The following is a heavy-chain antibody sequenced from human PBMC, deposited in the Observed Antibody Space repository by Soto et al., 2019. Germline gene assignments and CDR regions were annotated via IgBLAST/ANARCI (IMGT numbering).Heavy chain of an antibody. V-gene: IGHV4-34*01. CDR2: NNHSGST. Sequence: QVQLQQWGAGLLKPSETLSLTCAVYGGSFSGYYWSWIRQPPGKGLEWIGENNHSGSTNYNPSLKSRVTVSVDPSNNQFSLTLSSVTVADTAVYYCAREYGDYGVIDYWGQGTLVTVSS. CDR1: GGSFSGYY. J-gene: IGHJ4*02. D-gene: IGHD4-17*01. CDR3: AREYGDYGVIDY.